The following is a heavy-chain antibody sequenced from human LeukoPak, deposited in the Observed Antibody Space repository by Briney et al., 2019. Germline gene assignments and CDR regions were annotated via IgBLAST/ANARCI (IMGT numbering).Heavy chain of an antibody. CDR2: ISYDGSNK. CDR3: AKGPYYYASGRDIDY. Sequence: GRSLRLSCAASGFTFSSYAMHWVRQAPGKGLEWVAVISYDGSNKYYADYVKGRFTISRDNSKNTLYLQMNSLRAKDTAVYYCAKGPYYYASGRDIDYWGQGTLVTVSS. V-gene: IGHV3-30*04. CDR1: GFTFSSYA. J-gene: IGHJ4*02. D-gene: IGHD3-10*01.